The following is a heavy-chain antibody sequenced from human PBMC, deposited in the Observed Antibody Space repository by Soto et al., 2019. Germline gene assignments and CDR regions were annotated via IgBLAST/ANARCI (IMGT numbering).Heavy chain of an antibody. J-gene: IGHJ5*02. CDR3: ARRHSSSSAFDP. V-gene: IGHV5-10-1*01. CDR2: IDPSDSYT. CDR1: YSFTSYW. D-gene: IGHD6-13*01. Sequence: GESLKISCGYSFTSYWISWVRQMPGKGLEWMGRIDPSDSYTNYSPSFQGHVTISADKSISTAYLQWSSLKASDTAMYYCARRHSSSSAFDPWGQGTLVTVSS.